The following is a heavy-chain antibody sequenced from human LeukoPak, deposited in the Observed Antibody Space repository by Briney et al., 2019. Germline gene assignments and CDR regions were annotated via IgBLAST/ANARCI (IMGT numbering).Heavy chain of an antibody. D-gene: IGHD3-16*01. Sequence: SETLSLTCTVSGGSISSSSYYWGWIRQPPGKGLEWIGSIYYSGSTYYKPSLKSRVTMSVDTSKNQFSLKLSSVTAADTAVYYCARLNALIGGSDYFDYWGQGTLVTVSS. CDR2: IYYSGST. J-gene: IGHJ4*02. CDR3: ARLNALIGGSDYFDY. V-gene: IGHV4-39*01. CDR1: GGSISSSSYY.